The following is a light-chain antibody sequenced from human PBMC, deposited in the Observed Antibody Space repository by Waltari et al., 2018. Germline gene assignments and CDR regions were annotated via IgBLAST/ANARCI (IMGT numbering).Light chain of an antibody. V-gene: IGLV3-21*02. CDR2: GDK. Sequence: SYVLTQPPSVSVAPGHTAQITCDEENIARQSVQWYQLKPGQAPILIVFGDKNRPSGIPARFSGSNSGDTATLTITSVEAGDEADYYCQLWDPKSDDPVFGGGTKLTVL. CDR3: QLWDPKSDDPV. CDR1: NIARQS. J-gene: IGLJ3*02.